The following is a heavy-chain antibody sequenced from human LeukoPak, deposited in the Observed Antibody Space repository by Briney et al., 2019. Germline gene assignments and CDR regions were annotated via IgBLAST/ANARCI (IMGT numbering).Heavy chain of an antibody. CDR2: IIPILGIA. CDR3: ARKGPNSSGWYFFDY. V-gene: IGHV1-69*04. J-gene: IGHJ4*02. CDR1: GGTFSSYA. D-gene: IGHD6-19*01. Sequence: GASVKVSCKASGGTFSSYAISWVRRAPGQGLEWMGRIIPILGIANYAQKFQGRVTITADKSTSTAYMELSSLRSEDTAVYYCARKGPNSSGWYFFDYWGQGTLVTVSS.